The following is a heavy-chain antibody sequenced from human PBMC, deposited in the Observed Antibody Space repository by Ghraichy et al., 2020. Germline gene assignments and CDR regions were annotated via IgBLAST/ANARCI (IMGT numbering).Heavy chain of an antibody. Sequence: ETLSLTCSVSGVSINTYYWSWIRQPPGKGLEYIGYIHSNGGTNCKPSLRSRVTISIDTSKSQFSLKMNSVTAADTAVYYCASSLTPYADSDYWGQGALVTVSS. CDR2: IHSNGGT. CDR3: ASSLTPYADSDY. J-gene: IGHJ4*02. V-gene: IGHV4-59*01. D-gene: IGHD2-2*01. CDR1: GVSINTYY.